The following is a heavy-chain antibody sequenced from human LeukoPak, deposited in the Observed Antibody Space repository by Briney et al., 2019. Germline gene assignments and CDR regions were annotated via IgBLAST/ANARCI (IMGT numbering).Heavy chain of an antibody. V-gene: IGHV4-59*01. CDR2: IYYSGST. CDR3: ARVELDYCYGMDV. D-gene: IGHD5-24*01. J-gene: IGHJ6*02. Sequence: SETLSLTCSVSGGSISSYYWSWIRQPPGKGLEWIGYIYYSGSTNYNPSLKSRVTISVDTSKNQFSLKLSSVTAADTAVYYCARVELDYCYGMDVWGQGTTVTVSS. CDR1: GGSISSYY.